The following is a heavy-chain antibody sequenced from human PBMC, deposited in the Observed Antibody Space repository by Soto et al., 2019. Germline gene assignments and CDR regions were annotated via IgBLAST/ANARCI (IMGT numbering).Heavy chain of an antibody. J-gene: IGHJ4*02. CDR3: AREPYSNPATTYDY. D-gene: IGHD4-4*01. CDR1: GFTFSDYY. V-gene: IGHV3-11*01. CDR2: ISSSGSTI. Sequence: GGSLRLSCAASGFTFSDYYMSWIRQAPGKGLEWVSYISSSGSTIYYADSVKGRFTISRDNAKNSLYLQMNSLRAEDTAVYYCAREPYSNPATTYDYWGQGTLVTVSS.